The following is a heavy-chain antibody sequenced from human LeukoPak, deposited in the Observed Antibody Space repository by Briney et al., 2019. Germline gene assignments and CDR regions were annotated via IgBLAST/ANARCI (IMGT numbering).Heavy chain of an antibody. CDR1: GFTFSSYS. D-gene: IGHD2-21*01. CDR3: ARDHVAYYYFDY. J-gene: IGHJ4*02. Sequence: GGSLRLSCAASGFTFSSYSMTWVRQAPGKGLEWVSSISSSSSYIYYADSVKGRFTISRDNAKNSLYLQMNSLRAEDTAVYYCARDHVAYYYFDYWGQGTPVTVSS. V-gene: IGHV3-21*01. CDR2: ISSSSSYI.